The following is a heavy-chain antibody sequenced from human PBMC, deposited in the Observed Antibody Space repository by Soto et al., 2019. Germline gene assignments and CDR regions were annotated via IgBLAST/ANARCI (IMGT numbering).Heavy chain of an antibody. J-gene: IGHJ5*01. CDR2: INHSGRV. V-gene: IGHV4-34*01. D-gene: IGHD3-22*01. CDR1: CGSFSGHS. Sequence: SETLSLTCAVYCGSFSGHSWTWIRQSPGKGLEWIGDINHSGRVNYSPSLKSRVTISLDTSKNQFSLTLSAVTAADTAMYYCSTRDSDTNGYYRFDPWGQGTLVTVSS. CDR3: STRDSDTNGYYRFDP.